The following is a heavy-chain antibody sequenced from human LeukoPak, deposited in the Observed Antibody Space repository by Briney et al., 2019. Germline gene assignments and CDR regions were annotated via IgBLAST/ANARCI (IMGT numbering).Heavy chain of an antibody. D-gene: IGHD5-12*01. CDR3: ARAGYTTSSAFNWFDP. Sequence: SETLSLTCTVSGGSISDYYWSWIRRPPGKGLEWIGSVYSSGTTNYDSSLKSRVAMSVDSSKNYLSLTLNSVTAADTAVYYCARAGYTTSSAFNWFDPWGQGTLVTVSS. CDR2: VYSSGTT. V-gene: IGHV4-59*01. CDR1: GGSISDYY. J-gene: IGHJ5*02.